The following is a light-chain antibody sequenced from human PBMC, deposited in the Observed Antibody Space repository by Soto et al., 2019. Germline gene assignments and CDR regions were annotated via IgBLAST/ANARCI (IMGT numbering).Light chain of an antibody. CDR1: QTISSW. CDR3: QHYNSYSEA. V-gene: IGKV1-5*03. J-gene: IGKJ1*01. Sequence: DIQITQAHCTMSGSVGDRVTITCRASQTISSWLAWYQQKPGKAPKLLIYKASTLKSGVPSRFSGSGSGTEFTLTISSLQPDDFATHYCQHYNSYSEAFGQGTKVDIK. CDR2: KAS.